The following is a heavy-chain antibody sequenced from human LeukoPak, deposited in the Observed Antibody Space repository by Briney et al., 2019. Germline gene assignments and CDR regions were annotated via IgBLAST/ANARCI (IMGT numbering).Heavy chain of an antibody. D-gene: IGHD6-13*01. Sequence: EASVKVSCKASGYTFTSYYMHWVRQAPGQGLEWMGWINPNSVGTNYAQKFQGRVTMTRDTSISTAYMELSRLRSDDTAVYYCARDVGYSSSWYPDYWGQGTLVTVSS. CDR1: GYTFTSYY. J-gene: IGHJ4*02. V-gene: IGHV1-2*02. CDR3: ARDVGYSSSWYPDY. CDR2: INPNSVGT.